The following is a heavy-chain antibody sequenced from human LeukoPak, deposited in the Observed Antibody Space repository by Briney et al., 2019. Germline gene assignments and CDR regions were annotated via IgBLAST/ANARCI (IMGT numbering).Heavy chain of an antibody. V-gene: IGHV4-39*01. J-gene: IGHJ6*02. CDR2: IYYSGST. D-gene: IGHD1-26*01. CDR1: GGSIRSSYYY. CDR3: ASSRGGSYYASDYYGMDV. Sequence: SETLSLTCTVSGGSIRSSYYYWGWIRQPPGKGLEWIGSIYYSGSTYYNPSLKSRVTISVDTSKNQFSLKLSSVTAADTAVYYCASSRGGSYYASDYYGMDVWGQGTTVTVSS.